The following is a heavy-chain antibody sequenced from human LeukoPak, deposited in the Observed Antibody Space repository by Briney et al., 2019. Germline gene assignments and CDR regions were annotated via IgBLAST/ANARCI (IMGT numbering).Heavy chain of an antibody. J-gene: IGHJ4*02. CDR3: ARWRRYSSSLYYFDY. CDR2: IYYSGST. D-gene: IGHD6-13*01. V-gene: IGHV4-39*01. CDR1: GGSIRSSSYY. Sequence: SETLSLTCTVSGGSIRSSSYYWGWIRQPPGKGLEWIGSIYYSGSTYYNPSLKSRVTISVDTSKNQFSLKLSSVTAADTAVYYCARWRRYSSSLYYFDYWGQGTLVTVSS.